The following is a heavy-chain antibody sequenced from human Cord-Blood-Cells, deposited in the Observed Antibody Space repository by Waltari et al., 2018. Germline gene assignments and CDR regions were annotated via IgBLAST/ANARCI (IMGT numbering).Heavy chain of an antibody. CDR1: GYSISSGYY. D-gene: IGHD6-6*01. Sequence: QVQLQESGPGLVKPSETLSLTCTVSGYSISSGYYWGWIRQPPGKGLEWIGSIYHSGSTYYTPSRKSRVTIAVDTSKNQFSLKLSSVTAADTAVYYCARQRGSSSYYYYGMDVWGQGTTVTVSS. CDR3: ARQRGSSSYYYYGMDV. J-gene: IGHJ6*02. V-gene: IGHV4-38-2*02. CDR2: IYHSGST.